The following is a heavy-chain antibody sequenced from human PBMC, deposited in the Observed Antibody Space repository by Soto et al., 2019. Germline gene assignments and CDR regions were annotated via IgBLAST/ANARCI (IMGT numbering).Heavy chain of an antibody. D-gene: IGHD2-15*01. V-gene: IGHV4-30-4*08. CDR3: ARASMVGVPGFFDV. CDR1: VASIINNHCY. Sequence: QVRLQESGPGLVKPSQPLSLTCTVSVASIINNHCYWNFIRQPPGKCREWVGYIYFSRSTSYNPSAESPLTISIDTSRNQFSRELCSVTAGATAVDFCARASMVGVPGFFDVWGRGPLVTVSS. CDR2: IYFSRST. J-gene: IGHJ2*01.